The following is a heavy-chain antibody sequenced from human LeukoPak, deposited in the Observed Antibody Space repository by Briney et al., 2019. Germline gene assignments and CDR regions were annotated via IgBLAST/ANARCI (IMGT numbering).Heavy chain of an antibody. CDR3: ARGKVYTYFDY. CDR2: IKQDGSEK. CDR1: GFTFSSYW. Sequence: GGSLRLSCAASGFTFSSYWMSWVRQAPGKGLEWVANIKQDGSEKYYVDSVKGRFTIYRDNAKNSLYLQMNSLRAEDAAVCCWARGKVYTYFDYWGQGTLVTVSS. J-gene: IGHJ4*02. D-gene: IGHD2-8*01. V-gene: IGHV3-7*01.